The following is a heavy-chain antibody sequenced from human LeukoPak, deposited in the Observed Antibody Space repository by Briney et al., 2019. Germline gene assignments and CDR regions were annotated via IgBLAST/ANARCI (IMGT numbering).Heavy chain of an antibody. CDR2: ISYNGST. J-gene: IGHJ5*02. CDR1: GGSLNSAGFC. Sequence: PSQTRSLTCTVSGGSLNSAGFCWTWIRQHAVKGLEGSAYISYNGSTSYNSSLKPRVNIPGDTSKNQFPLNLSSVPGADTAVYYCARDKGGNYDFWNNNVLPAGLDPWGQGTLVTVTS. V-gene: IGHV4-31*03. D-gene: IGHD3-3*01. CDR3: ARDKGGNYDFWNNNVLPAGLDP.